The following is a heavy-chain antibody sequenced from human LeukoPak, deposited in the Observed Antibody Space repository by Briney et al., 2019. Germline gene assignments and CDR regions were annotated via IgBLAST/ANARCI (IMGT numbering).Heavy chain of an antibody. V-gene: IGHV3-11*04. D-gene: IGHD6-13*01. CDR2: ISSSGSTI. Sequence: KSGGSLRLSCAASGFTFSDHYMSWIRQAPGKGLEWVSYISSSGSTIYYADSVKGRFTISRDNAKNSLYLQMNSLRAEDTAVYYCARDLASSSWFDYWGQGTLVTVSS. J-gene: IGHJ4*02. CDR3: ARDLASSSWFDY. CDR1: GFTFSDHY.